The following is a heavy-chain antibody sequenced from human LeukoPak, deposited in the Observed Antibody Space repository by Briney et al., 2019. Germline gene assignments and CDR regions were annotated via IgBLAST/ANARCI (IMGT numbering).Heavy chain of an antibody. CDR2: FDPEDGET. Sequence: GASVKVSCKVSGYTLTELSMHWVRQAPGKGLEWMGGFDPEDGETIYAQKFQGRVTMTEDTSTDTAYMELSSLRSEDTAVYYCARGGIAARHEWFDPWGQGTLVTVSS. V-gene: IGHV1-24*01. CDR3: ARGGIAARHEWFDP. D-gene: IGHD6-6*01. CDR1: GYTLTELS. J-gene: IGHJ5*02.